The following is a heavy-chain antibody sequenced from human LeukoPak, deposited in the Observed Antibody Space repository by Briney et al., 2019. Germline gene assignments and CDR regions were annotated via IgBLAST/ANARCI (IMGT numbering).Heavy chain of an antibody. Sequence: SETLSLTCTVSGGSITNNNYNWDWIRQPPGKGLEWIGDLYYSGSTHYNPSLKSRVTISVDTSKNQFSLTLNSVTAADTAVYYCARHPQVPPRHRYFDLWGRGTLVSVSS. D-gene: IGHD4/OR15-4a*01. CDR3: ARHPQVPPRHRYFDL. CDR1: GGSITNNNYN. CDR2: LYYSGST. V-gene: IGHV4-39*01. J-gene: IGHJ2*01.